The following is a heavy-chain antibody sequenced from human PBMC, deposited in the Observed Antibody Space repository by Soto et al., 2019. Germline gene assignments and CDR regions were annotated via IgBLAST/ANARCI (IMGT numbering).Heavy chain of an antibody. D-gene: IGHD2-21*02. CDR3: ARVCGGDCHYGRDG. CDR1: GGSISSGGYY. J-gene: IGHJ6*02. Sequence: QVQLQEPGPGLVKPSQTLSLTCTVSGGSISSGGYYWSWIRQHPGQGLEWIGYIYYSGRTYYHPSLKSRFTITVKISKTQFTPKLTSVTDTDTAVYYCARVCGGDCHYGRDGWGHGTTVTVSS. V-gene: IGHV4-31*03. CDR2: IYYSGRT.